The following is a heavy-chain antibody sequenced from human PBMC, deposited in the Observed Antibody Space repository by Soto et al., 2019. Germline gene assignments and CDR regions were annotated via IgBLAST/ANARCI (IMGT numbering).Heavy chain of an antibody. D-gene: IGHD4-17*01. CDR1: GGSISSGGYY. Sequence: SETLSLTCTVSGGSISSGGYYWSWIRQHPGKGLEWIGYIYYSGSTYYNPSLKSRVTISVDTSKNQFSLKLSSVTAADTAVYYCARLPTTVTTDQDYYYYGMDVWGQGTTVTVSS. J-gene: IGHJ6*02. V-gene: IGHV4-31*03. CDR2: IYYSGST. CDR3: ARLPTTVTTDQDYYYYGMDV.